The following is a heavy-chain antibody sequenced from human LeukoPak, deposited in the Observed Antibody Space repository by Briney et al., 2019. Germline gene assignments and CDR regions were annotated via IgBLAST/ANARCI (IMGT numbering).Heavy chain of an antibody. V-gene: IGHV3-21*06. CDR1: GFTFSRYT. CDR2: ISSRSSYI. J-gene: IGHJ4*02. Sequence: GGSLRVSCAASGFTFSRYTMNWVGQAPGKGLEWVSSISSRSSYIYYAVSVKGRFTISRDNAKNSLYLQMNSLRAEDTAVYYCARDPFSGYDKRVYYFDYWGQGTLVTVSS. CDR3: ARDPFSGYDKRVYYFDY. D-gene: IGHD5-12*01.